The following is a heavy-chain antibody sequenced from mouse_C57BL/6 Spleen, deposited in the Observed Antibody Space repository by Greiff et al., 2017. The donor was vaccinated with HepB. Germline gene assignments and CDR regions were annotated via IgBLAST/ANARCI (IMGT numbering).Heavy chain of an antibody. D-gene: IGHD2-4*01. J-gene: IGHJ3*01. CDR2: IYPGNSDT. V-gene: IGHV1-5*01. CDR3: TRELYDYDWFAY. Sequence: EVQLQESGTVLARPGASVKMSCKTSGYTFTSYWMHWVKQRPGQGLEWIGAIYPGNSDTSYNQKFKGKAKLTAVTSASTAYMELSSLTNEDSAVYYCTRELYDYDWFAYWGQGTLVTVSA. CDR1: GYTFTSYW.